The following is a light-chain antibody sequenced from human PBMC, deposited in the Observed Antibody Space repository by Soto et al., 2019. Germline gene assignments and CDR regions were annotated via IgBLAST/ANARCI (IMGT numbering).Light chain of an antibody. CDR3: QQADSFPIT. J-gene: IGKJ5*01. Sequence: DIQMTQSPSSVSASVGDRVTITCRASQAISTWLAWYQQKPGKAPKLLVYSASSLQTGVPSRLSGSGSGTDFTLTISSLQPEDFATYYCQQADSFPITFGQGTRLEIK. CDR1: QAISTW. CDR2: SAS. V-gene: IGKV1-12*01.